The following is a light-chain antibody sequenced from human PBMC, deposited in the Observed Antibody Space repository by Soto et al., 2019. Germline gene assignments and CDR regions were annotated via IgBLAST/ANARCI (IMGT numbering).Light chain of an antibody. CDR3: QQRSNWPGT. CDR2: DAS. CDR1: QSVSSY. J-gene: IGKJ1*01. V-gene: IGKV3-11*01. Sequence: LTQSPSFLSLSPGERATLSCRASQSVSSYLVWYQHKPGQAPRLLIYDASNRATGIPARFSGSGSGTDFTLTTSSLEPEDFAVYYCQQRSNWPGTFGQGTKVDIK.